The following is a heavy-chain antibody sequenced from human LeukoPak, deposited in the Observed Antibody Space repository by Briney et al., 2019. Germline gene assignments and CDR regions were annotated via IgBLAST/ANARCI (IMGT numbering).Heavy chain of an antibody. CDR2: IWYDGSNK. Sequence: GGSLRLSCAASAFTFSSYGMRWVRQAPGKGLEWVAAIWYDGSNKYYADSVKGRFTISRDNSKNTLYLQMNSLRAEDTAVYYWGKARYSSSWYYFDYWGQGTLVTVSS. D-gene: IGHD6-13*01. CDR1: AFTFSSYG. J-gene: IGHJ4*02. V-gene: IGHV3-33*06. CDR3: GKARYSSSWYYFDY.